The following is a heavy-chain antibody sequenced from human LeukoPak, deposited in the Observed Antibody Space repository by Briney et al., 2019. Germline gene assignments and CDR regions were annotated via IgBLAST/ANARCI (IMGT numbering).Heavy chain of an antibody. V-gene: IGHV3-23*01. CDR3: AKTGQLDN. CDR1: GFTFSSYA. CDR2: ITISGATT. J-gene: IGHJ4*02. Sequence: QPGGSLRLSCAASGFTFSSYAMSWVRQAPGKGLEWVSTITISGATTYYADSVKGRFTISRDNSKNTLYLHMNSLRAEDTAVYYCAKTGQLDNWGQGTLVPVSS. D-gene: IGHD5-18*01.